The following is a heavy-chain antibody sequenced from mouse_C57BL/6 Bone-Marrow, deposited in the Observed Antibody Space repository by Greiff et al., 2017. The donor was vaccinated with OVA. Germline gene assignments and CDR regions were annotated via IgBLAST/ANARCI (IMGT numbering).Heavy chain of an antibody. CDR2: IYPGDGDT. V-gene: IGHV1-80*01. CDR1: GYAFSSYW. CDR3: ARGGLRSWFAY. D-gene: IGHD2-4*01. Sequence: VQGVESGAELVKPGASVKISCKASGYAFSSYWMNWVKQRPGKGLEWIGQIYPGDGDTNYNGKFKGKATLTADKSSSTAYMQLSSLTSEDSAVYFCARGGLRSWFAYWGQGTLVTVSA. J-gene: IGHJ3*01.